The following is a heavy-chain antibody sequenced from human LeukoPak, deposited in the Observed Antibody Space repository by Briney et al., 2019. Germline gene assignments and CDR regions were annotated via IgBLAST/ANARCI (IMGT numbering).Heavy chain of an antibody. CDR2: IYSGGST. V-gene: IGHV3-53*01. CDR1: GFTVSSNY. Sequence: GGSLRLSCAASGFTVSSNYMSWVRQAPGKGLEWVSVIYSGGSTYYADSVKGRFTISRDNSKNTLYLQMNSLRAEDTAVYYCARDPCSGGSCYSYNWFDPWGQGTLVTVSS. D-gene: IGHD2-15*01. J-gene: IGHJ5*02. CDR3: ARDPCSGGSCYSYNWFDP.